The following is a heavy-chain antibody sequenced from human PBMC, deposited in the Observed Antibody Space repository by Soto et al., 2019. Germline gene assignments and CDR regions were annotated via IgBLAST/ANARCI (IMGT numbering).Heavy chain of an antibody. D-gene: IGHD2-8*01. CDR2: ISGSADST. CDR3: AKTRGAMIYAITVYGMDV. V-gene: IGHV3-23*01. CDR1: GFSFSSFA. J-gene: IGHJ6*02. Sequence: EVQLLESGGGFIHPGGSLRLSCAASGFSFSSFAMNWVRQAPGKGLEWVSMISGSADSTFYADSVKGRFTISRDNSKSTLYLQIDSLRAEETAVYYCAKTRGAMIYAITVYGMDVWGQGTTVTVSS.